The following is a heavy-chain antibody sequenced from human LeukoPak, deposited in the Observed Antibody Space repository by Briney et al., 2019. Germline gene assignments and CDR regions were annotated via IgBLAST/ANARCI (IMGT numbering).Heavy chain of an antibody. V-gene: IGHV3-23*01. CDR3: AKDRYSGRYYLYYFDY. D-gene: IGHD1-26*01. Sequence: GGSLRLSCAASGFTFSSYAMSWVHQAPGKGLEWVSAISGSGGSTYYADSVKGRFTISRDNSKNTLYLQMNSLRAEDTAVYYCAKDRYSGRYYLYYFDYWGQGTLVTVSS. CDR1: GFTFSSYA. J-gene: IGHJ4*02. CDR2: ISGSGGST.